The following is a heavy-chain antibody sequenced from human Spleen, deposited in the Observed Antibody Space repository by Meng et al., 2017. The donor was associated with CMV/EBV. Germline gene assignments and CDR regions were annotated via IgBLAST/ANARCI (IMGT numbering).Heavy chain of an antibody. J-gene: IGHJ4*02. V-gene: IGHV5-51*01. CDR1: GYRFTSYW. Sequence: GESLKISCKGSGYRFTSYWIGWVRQMPGKGLEWMGIIYPGDSDIRYSPSFQGQVTISADKSTNTAYLQWSSLKASDTAMYYCARRIVVAPAAQYYFDYWGQGTLVTVSS. D-gene: IGHD2-2*01. CDR3: ARRIVVAPAAQYYFDY. CDR2: IYPGDSDI.